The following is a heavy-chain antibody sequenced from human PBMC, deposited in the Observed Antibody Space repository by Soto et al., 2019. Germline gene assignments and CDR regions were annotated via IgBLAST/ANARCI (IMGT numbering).Heavy chain of an antibody. D-gene: IGHD3-22*01. J-gene: IGHJ4*02. CDR2: ISGSGGST. V-gene: IGHV3-23*01. CDR3: AKQWLSTLDYFDY. CDR1: GFAFSSYA. Sequence: EVQLLESGGGLVQPGGSLRLSCAASGFAFSSYAMSWVRQAPGKGLEWVSAISGSGGSTYYADSVKGRFTISRDNSKNTLYLQMNSLRAEDTAVYYCAKQWLSTLDYFDYWGQGTLVTVSS.